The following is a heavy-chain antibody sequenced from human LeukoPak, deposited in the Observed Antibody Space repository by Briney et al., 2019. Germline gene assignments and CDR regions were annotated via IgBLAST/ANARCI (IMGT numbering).Heavy chain of an antibody. D-gene: IGHD6-13*01. CDR1: GITFSSYA. V-gene: IGHV3-23*01. Sequence: SGGSLRLSCAASGITFSSYAMSWVRQAPGKGLEWVSSISGSGGSTYYADSVKGRFTISRDNSKNMLYLQMNSLRAEGTAVYYCAGGRRHLVHGPLDYWGQGTLVTVSS. CDR2: ISGSGGST. CDR3: AGGRRHLVHGPLDY. J-gene: IGHJ4*02.